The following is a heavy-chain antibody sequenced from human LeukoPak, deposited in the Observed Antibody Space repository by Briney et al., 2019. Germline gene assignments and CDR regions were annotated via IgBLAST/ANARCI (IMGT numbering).Heavy chain of an antibody. D-gene: IGHD1-26*01. Sequence: ASVKVSCKASGYTFTSYDINWVRQATGQGLEWMGWMNPNSGNTGYAQKFQGRVTITRNTSISTAYMELSSLRSEDTAVYYCARPRRGSCHNWFDPWGQGTLVTVPS. CDR1: GYTFTSYD. V-gene: IGHV1-8*03. CDR3: ARPRRGSCHNWFDP. J-gene: IGHJ5*02. CDR2: MNPNSGNT.